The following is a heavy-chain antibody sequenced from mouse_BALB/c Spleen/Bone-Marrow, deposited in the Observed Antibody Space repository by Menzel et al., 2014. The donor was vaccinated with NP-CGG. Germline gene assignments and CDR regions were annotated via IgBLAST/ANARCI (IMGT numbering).Heavy chain of an antibody. V-gene: IGHV4-1*02. J-gene: IGHJ2*01. CDR2: INPDSNTI. CDR1: GFDFSRYW. CDR3: ARLSYYGLTDY. D-gene: IGHD1-2*01. Sequence: EVKLQESGGGLVQPGGSLKLSCAASGFDFSRYWMSWVRQAPGKGLEWIGEINPDSNTINYTRSLKDKFIISRDNAKNTLYLQMSKVRSEDTALYYCARLSYYGLTDYWGQGTTLTVSS.